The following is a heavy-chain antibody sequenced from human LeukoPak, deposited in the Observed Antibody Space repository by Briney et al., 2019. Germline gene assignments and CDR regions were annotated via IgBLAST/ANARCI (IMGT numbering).Heavy chain of an antibody. J-gene: IGHJ4*02. Sequence: SETLSLTCTVSGGSISSSSYYWGWIRQPPGKGLEWIGSIYYSGSTYYNPSLKSRVTISVDTSKNRFSLKLSSVTAADTAVYYCARRGFLEWEYYFDYWGQGTLVTVSS. V-gene: IGHV4-39*01. CDR3: ARRGFLEWEYYFDY. CDR2: IYYSGST. D-gene: IGHD3-3*01. CDR1: GGSISSSSYY.